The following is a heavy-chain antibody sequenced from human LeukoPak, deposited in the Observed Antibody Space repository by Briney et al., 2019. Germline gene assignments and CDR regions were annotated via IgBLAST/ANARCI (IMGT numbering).Heavy chain of an antibody. CDR2: ISGSGGST. Sequence: PGGSLRLSCVPSGFSFSNYAMSWVRQAAGKGLEWVSSISGSGGSTHYVDSVKGRFTISRDKTKNTLYLQMNSLMAEDTAVYYCAKSSYYDASGYYREYYFDSWGQGTLVTVSS. D-gene: IGHD3-22*01. V-gene: IGHV3-23*01. CDR3: AKSSYYDASGYYREYYFDS. CDR1: GFSFSNYA. J-gene: IGHJ4*02.